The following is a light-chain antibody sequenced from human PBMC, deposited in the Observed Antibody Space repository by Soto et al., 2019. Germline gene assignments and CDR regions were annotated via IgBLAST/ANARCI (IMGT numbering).Light chain of an antibody. CDR2: EVS. CDR1: SSDIGGYNY. V-gene: IGLV2-14*01. CDR3: SLYTSSSTLV. Sequence: QSALTQPASVSGSPGQAITISCTGTSSDIGGYNYVSWYQQHPGKAPKLMIYEVSNWPSGVSNRFSGSKSGNTASLTISGLQAEDEADYYCSLYTSSSTLVFGGGTKLTVL. J-gene: IGLJ2*01.